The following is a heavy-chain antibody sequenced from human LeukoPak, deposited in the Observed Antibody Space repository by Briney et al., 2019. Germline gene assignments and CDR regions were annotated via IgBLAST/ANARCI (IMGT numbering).Heavy chain of an antibody. CDR2: ISYDGSEK. Sequence: GKSLRLSCAASGFDFTIYGMHWVRQAPAKGLEWVAVISYDGSEKFYTDSVKGRFSISRDNSRKLLYLQMNSLRTEDTAVYYCAKGSSSYGHPISPLVDYWGQGALVTVSS. V-gene: IGHV3-30*18. J-gene: IGHJ4*02. D-gene: IGHD3-10*01. CDR3: AKGSSSYGHPISPLVDY. CDR1: GFDFTIYG.